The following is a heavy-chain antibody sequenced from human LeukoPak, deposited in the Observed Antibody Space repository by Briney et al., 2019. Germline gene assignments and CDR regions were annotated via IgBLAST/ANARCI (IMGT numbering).Heavy chain of an antibody. CDR1: GFTFSSYA. CDR2: ISGSGGST. J-gene: IGHJ5*02. CDR3: AKGSMDCSSTGCRTRYNWFDP. V-gene: IGHV3-23*01. D-gene: IGHD2-2*01. Sequence: GGSLRLSCAASGFTFSSYAMSWVRQAPGKGLEWVSAISGSGGSTYYADSVKGRFTISRDNSKNTLYLQMNSLRAEDTAVYYCAKGSMDCSSTGCRTRYNWFDPWGQGTLVTVSS.